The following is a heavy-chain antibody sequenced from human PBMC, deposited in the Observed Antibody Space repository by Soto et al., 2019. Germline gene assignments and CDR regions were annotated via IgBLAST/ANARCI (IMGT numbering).Heavy chain of an antibody. V-gene: IGHV4-4*02. CDR1: GDSMSSSNW. D-gene: IGHD3-16*01. J-gene: IGHJ4*02. CDR3: VRYEATALDY. CDR2: AHHSGRT. Sequence: SETLSLTCTVSGDSMSSSNWWNWVRQPPGKGLEWIGEAHHSGRTNYNPSLKTRVTIPVDRSQNLFSLKLASVTAADTAVYYCVRYEATALDYWGQGILVT.